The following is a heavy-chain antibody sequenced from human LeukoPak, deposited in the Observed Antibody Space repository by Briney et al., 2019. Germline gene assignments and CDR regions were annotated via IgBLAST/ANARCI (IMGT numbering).Heavy chain of an antibody. Sequence: PGGSLRLSCGASGFTFSSYSMNWVRQAPGKGLEWVSYISSSSSTIYYADSVKGRFTISRDNAKNSLYLQMNSLRAEDTAVYYCARRYSSSWYSFDYWGQGTLVTVSS. J-gene: IGHJ4*02. D-gene: IGHD6-13*01. CDR2: ISSSSSTI. V-gene: IGHV3-48*01. CDR1: GFTFSSYS. CDR3: ARRYSSSWYSFDY.